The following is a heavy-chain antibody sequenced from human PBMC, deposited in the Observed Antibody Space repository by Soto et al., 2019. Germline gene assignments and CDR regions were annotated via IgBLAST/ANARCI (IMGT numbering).Heavy chain of an antibody. CDR2: IKSKTDGGTP. V-gene: IGHV3-15*07. J-gene: IGHJ4*01. D-gene: IGHD3-22*01. CDR3: TTDSYSSIIVVRFDY. Sequence: GGSLRLSCAASGFTFSNAWINWVRQARGKGLEWVGRIKSKTDGGTPDYAAPVKGRFAISRDDSKNMVYLQMSSLKTEDTGIYYCTTDSYSSIIVVRFDYWGHGTLVTVSS. CDR1: GFTFSNAW.